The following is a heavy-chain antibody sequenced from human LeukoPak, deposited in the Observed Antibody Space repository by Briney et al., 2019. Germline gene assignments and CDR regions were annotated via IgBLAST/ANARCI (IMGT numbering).Heavy chain of an antibody. CDR3: AKDFKFGWATMAYSDY. D-gene: IGHD3-10*01. Sequence: PGGALRLSCAGSGLTFSRYAMSWVRQAPGKGLEWVAAISGSGDSTHYAASVKGRFTISSDNSKNTLHLQINSLAAHATAGCFRAKDFKFGWATMAYSDYWGQGTLVTVSS. V-gene: IGHV3-23*01. CDR2: ISGSGDST. CDR1: GLTFSRYA. J-gene: IGHJ4*02.